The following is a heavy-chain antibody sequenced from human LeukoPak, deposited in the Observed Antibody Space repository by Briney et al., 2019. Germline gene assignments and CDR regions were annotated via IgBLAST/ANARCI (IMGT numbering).Heavy chain of an antibody. V-gene: IGHV3-30*02. J-gene: IGHJ3*02. CDR1: GFTFSNYG. CDR2: IRYDGTNK. CDR3: AKGRSFYDSSGFDAFDI. Sequence: GGSLRLSCAASGFTFSNYGMHWVRQAPGKGLEWVAFIRYDGTNKYYADSVKGRFTISRDNAKNSLYLQMNSLRAEDMALYYCAKGRSFYDSSGFDAFDIWGQGTMVTVSS. D-gene: IGHD3-22*01.